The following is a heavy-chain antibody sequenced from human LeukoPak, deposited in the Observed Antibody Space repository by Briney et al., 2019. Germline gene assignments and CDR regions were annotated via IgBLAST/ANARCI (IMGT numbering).Heavy chain of an antibody. D-gene: IGHD6-19*01. CDR3: ARDHISSGWYGGFDL. V-gene: IGHV3-53*01. J-gene: IGHJ5*01. CDR2: FYSWGST. CDR1: GSSVKDIY. Sequence: GGSLRLSCTASGSSVKDIYIGGVRRAPGKGREGVSVFYSWGSTSYGESVKGRLTMSRDNSKNNMYLQMNSLRVEDTAVYYWARDHISSGWYGGFDLWGQGTLVTVSS.